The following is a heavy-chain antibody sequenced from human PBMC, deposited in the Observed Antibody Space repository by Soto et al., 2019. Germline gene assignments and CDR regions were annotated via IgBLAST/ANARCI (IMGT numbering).Heavy chain of an antibody. CDR3: AKGRVDSNWFDP. Sequence: QVQLVESGGGVVQPGRSLRLSCAASGFTFSSYGMHWVRQAPGKGLEWVAVISYDGSNKYYADSVKGRFTISRDNSKNTRYLQMNSLRAEDTAVYYCAKGRVDSNWFDPWGQGTLVTVSS. CDR1: GFTFSSYG. J-gene: IGHJ5*02. V-gene: IGHV3-30*18. CDR2: ISYDGSNK. D-gene: IGHD3-3*01.